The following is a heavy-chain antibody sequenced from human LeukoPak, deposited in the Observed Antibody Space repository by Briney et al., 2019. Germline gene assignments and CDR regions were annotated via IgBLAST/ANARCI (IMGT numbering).Heavy chain of an antibody. CDR3: ARHYGEGGRLFDWLFNF. V-gene: IGHV4-59*08. D-gene: IGHD3-9*01. J-gene: IGHJ4*02. Sequence: SETLSPTCTVSGASLGGSYWSWLRLPPGKGLEWIGYVHYTGSTKYSTSLQSRVTVSVDTSKNQFSLKLRSVTAADTAIYYCARHYGEGGRLFDWLFNFWGRGTLVTVSS. CDR2: VHYTGST. CDR1: GASLGGSY.